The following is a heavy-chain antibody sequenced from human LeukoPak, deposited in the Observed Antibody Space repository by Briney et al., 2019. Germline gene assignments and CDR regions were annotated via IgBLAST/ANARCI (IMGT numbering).Heavy chain of an antibody. Sequence: GASGKVSCKASGYTFTGYYMHWVRQAPGQGLEWMGWINPNSGGTNYAQKFQGRVTMTRDTSISTAYMELSRLRSDDTAVYYCARDRGYDSALDYWGQGTLVTVSS. V-gene: IGHV1-2*02. CDR1: GYTFTGYY. D-gene: IGHD5-12*01. CDR3: ARDRGYDSALDY. CDR2: INPNSGGT. J-gene: IGHJ4*02.